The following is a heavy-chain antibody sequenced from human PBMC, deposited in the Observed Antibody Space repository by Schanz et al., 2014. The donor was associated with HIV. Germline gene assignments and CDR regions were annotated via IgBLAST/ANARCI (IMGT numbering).Heavy chain of an antibody. J-gene: IGHJ6*02. Sequence: QVHLQESGPGLVKPSQTLSLTCTVSGGSISNGGYYWSWIRHLPGKGLEWFGYIYYTGSTHYNPSLKSRVTMSVDTSKNHFSLKLSSATVADTAVYYCARGEGYYYDSSGFPLASGMDVWGQGTTVTVSS. D-gene: IGHD3-22*01. CDR3: ARGEGYYYDSSGFPLASGMDV. V-gene: IGHV4-31*03. CDR2: IYYTGST. CDR1: GGSISNGGYY.